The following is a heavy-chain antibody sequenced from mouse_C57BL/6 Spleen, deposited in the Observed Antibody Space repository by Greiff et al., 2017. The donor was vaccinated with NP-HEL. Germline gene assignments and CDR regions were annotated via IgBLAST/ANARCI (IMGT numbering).Heavy chain of an antibody. CDR2: IYPGSGNT. V-gene: IGHV1-76*01. J-gene: IGHJ2*01. CDR1: GYTFTDYY. D-gene: IGHD1-1*01. Sequence: QVQLKQSGAELVRPGASVKLSCKASGYTFTDYYINWVKQRPGQGLEWIARIYPGSGNTYYNEKFKGKATLTAEKSSSTAYMQLSSLTSEDSAVYFCAREGGLLLREYFDYWGQGTTLTVSS. CDR3: AREGGLLLREYFDY.